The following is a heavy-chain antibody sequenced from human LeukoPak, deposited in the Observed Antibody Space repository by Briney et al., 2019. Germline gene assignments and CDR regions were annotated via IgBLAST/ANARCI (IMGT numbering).Heavy chain of an antibody. CDR2: ISYDGSNK. CDR1: GFTSSSYA. J-gene: IGHJ4*02. CDR3: ARSRIGVEDY. Sequence: GGSLRLSRAASGFTSSSYAMHWVRQAPGKGLEWVAVISYDGSNKYYADSVKGRFTISRDNSKNTLYLQMNSLRAEDTAVYYCARSRIGVEDYWGQGTLVTVSS. V-gene: IGHV3-30-3*01. D-gene: IGHD3-10*01.